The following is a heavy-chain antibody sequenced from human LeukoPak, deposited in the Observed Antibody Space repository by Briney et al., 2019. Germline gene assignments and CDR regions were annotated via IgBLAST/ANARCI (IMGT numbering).Heavy chain of an antibody. J-gene: IGHJ4*02. CDR2: IYPGDSDT. CDR1: GYSFTSYW. D-gene: IGHD2-2*01. V-gene: IGHV5-51*01. Sequence: GESLKISCKGSGYSFTSYWIGWVRQMPGKGLEWMGIIYPGDSDTRYSPSFQGQVTISADKSISTAYLQWSSLKASDTAMYYCARRPKTVPGEYQLLSSPDYWGQGTLVTVSS. CDR3: ARRPKTVPGEYQLLSSPDY.